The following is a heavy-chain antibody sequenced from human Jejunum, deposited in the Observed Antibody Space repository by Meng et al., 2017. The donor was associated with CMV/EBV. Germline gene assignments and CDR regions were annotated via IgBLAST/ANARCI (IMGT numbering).Heavy chain of an antibody. CDR3: ARGDDFWSGYSGHNFDY. D-gene: IGHD3-3*01. CDR2: IYYSGSS. V-gene: IGHV4-39*07. Sequence: SSSGYYWGWIRQPPGKGLEWIGSIYYSGSSYYNPSLKSRVTISLDTSKNQFSLRLSSVTAADTAVYYCARGDDFWSGYSGHNFDYWGQGTLVTVSS. J-gene: IGHJ4*02. CDR1: SSSGYY.